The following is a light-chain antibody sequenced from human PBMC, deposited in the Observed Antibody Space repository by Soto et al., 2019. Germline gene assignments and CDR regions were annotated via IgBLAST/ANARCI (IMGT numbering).Light chain of an antibody. Sequence: EIVMTQSPATLSVSPGERATLSCRASQSVSSNLAWYQQKPGQAPRLLIYGASTRATGIPGRFSGSGSGTEFTLTISSLQSEDFAIYYCQQYNYWPPKYTFGQGTTLEIK. CDR1: QSVSSN. CDR3: QQYNYWPPKYT. CDR2: GAS. V-gene: IGKV3-15*01. J-gene: IGKJ2*01.